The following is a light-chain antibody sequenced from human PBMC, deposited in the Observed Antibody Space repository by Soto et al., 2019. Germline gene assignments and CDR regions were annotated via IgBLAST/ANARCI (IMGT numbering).Light chain of an antibody. CDR2: AAS. V-gene: IGKV1-12*02. J-gene: IGKJ5*01. Sequence: DIQMTQSPSSVSASVGDRVTITCRASQGIGSWLAWYRQKPGRAPRLLIYAASSLQSGVPSRFSGSGSGTDFTLPISSLQPEDFATYYCQQAESFPYITFGQGTRLEMK. CDR3: QQAESFPYIT. CDR1: QGIGSW.